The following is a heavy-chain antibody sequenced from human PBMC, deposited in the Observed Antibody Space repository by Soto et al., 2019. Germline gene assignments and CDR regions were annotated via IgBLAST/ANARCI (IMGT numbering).Heavy chain of an antibody. V-gene: IGHV4-39*01. CDR2: IYYSGST. Sequence: SETLSLTCTVSGGSISSIISYWGWIRQPPGKGLEWIGSIYYSGSTYYNPSLKSRVTISVDTSKNQFSLKLSSVTAADTAVYYCARHWLDYGDTTYFDYWGQGTLVTISS. CDR3: ARHWLDYGDTTYFDY. D-gene: IGHD4-17*01. CDR1: GGSISSIISY. J-gene: IGHJ4*02.